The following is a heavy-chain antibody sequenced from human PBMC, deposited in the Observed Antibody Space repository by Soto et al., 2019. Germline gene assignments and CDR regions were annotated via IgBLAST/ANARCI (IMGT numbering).Heavy chain of an antibody. Sequence: GGSLRLSCAASGFTFSSYSMNWVRQAPGKGLEWVSSISSSSSYIYYADSVKGRFTISRDNAKNSLYLQMNSLRVEDTVLFYCARDLVVVPAATPWFDPWGQGTLVTVSS. D-gene: IGHD2-2*01. CDR1: GFTFSSYS. CDR2: ISSSSSYI. J-gene: IGHJ5*02. V-gene: IGHV3-21*01. CDR3: ARDLVVVPAATPWFDP.